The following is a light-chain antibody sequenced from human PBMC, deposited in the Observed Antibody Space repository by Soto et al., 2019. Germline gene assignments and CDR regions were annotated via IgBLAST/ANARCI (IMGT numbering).Light chain of an antibody. CDR1: QSVSSY. Sequence: IMLTQSPATLSFSPGERATLSCRASQSVSSYLAWYQQKPGQAPRLLIYGASNRATGIPARFSGSGSGTDFTLTISSLEPEDFAVYYCQQRSNWPPITFGQGTRLEI. V-gene: IGKV3-11*01. CDR3: QQRSNWPPIT. CDR2: GAS. J-gene: IGKJ5*01.